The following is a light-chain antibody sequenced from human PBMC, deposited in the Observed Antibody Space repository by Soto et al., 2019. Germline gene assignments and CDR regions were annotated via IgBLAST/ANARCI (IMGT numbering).Light chain of an antibody. CDR1: QTIMTN. CDR3: KQSYNSPQT. J-gene: IGKJ1*01. CDR2: AAY. Sequence: DIQMTQSPSSLSPSLLDELTITCRASQTIMTNLNWYQLKPGQPHRLLIYAAYSLQSGVQSRFSGSGSGTDFTLTIRSLQPEDFATYSCKQSYNSPQTFGQGTKVDIK. V-gene: IGKV1-39*01.